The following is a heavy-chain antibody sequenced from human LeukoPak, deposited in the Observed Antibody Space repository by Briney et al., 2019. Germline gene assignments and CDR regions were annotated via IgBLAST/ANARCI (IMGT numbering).Heavy chain of an antibody. D-gene: IGHD3-16*01. CDR1: GGSISSYY. CDR2: IYTSGST. CDR3: ARHAYSIFYYYYYMDV. V-gene: IGHV4-4*09. J-gene: IGHJ6*03. Sequence: SETLFLTCTVSGGSISSYYWSWIRQPPGKGLEWIGYIYTSGSTNYNPSLKSRVTISVDTSKNQFSLKLSSVTAADTAVYYCARHAYSIFYYYYYMDVWGKGTTVTVSS.